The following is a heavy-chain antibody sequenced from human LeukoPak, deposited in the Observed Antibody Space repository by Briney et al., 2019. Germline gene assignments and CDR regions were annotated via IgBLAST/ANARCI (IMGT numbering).Heavy chain of an antibody. D-gene: IGHD2-2*01. CDR2: INPNSGGT. CDR3: AREGGGYCSSTSCPQVGY. CDR1: GYTFTDYY. J-gene: IGHJ4*02. Sequence: ASVKVSCKASGYTFTDYYMHWVRQAPGQGLEWMGRINPNSGGTDYAQKFQGRVTTTRDTSISTAYMELSRLRSDDTAVYYCAREGGGYCSSTSCPQVGYWGQGTLVTVSS. V-gene: IGHV1-2*06.